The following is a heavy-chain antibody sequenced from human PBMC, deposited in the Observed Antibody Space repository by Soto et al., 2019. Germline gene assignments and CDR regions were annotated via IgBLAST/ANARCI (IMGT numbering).Heavy chain of an antibody. CDR2: ISGSNNNI. CDR3: ATEELCGADCYFFKH. V-gene: IGHV3-48*03. CDR1: VFNLRNYE. J-gene: IGHJ4*02. D-gene: IGHD2-21*02. Sequence: LRLSCAVSVFNLRNYEMNWVRQVPGKGLEWISKISGSNNNIYYADSVQGRFTISRDNANNVLFLQMNSLRAEDTATYHCATEELCGADCYFFKHWGQGTLVTVSS.